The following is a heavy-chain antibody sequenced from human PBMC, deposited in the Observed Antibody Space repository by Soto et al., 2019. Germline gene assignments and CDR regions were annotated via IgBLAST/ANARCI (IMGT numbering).Heavy chain of an antibody. CDR2: INPSDGSA. Sequence: ASVKVSCKASGYTFTSYYLHWVRQAPGQGLEWMGIINPSDGSARYTQKFQGRVTMTRDTSTSTVYMELSSLTSEDTAVYYCARGEDYGDYVFDYWGKGTLVTVSS. CDR1: GYTFTSYY. V-gene: IGHV1-46*01. D-gene: IGHD4-17*01. J-gene: IGHJ4*02. CDR3: ARGEDYGDYVFDY.